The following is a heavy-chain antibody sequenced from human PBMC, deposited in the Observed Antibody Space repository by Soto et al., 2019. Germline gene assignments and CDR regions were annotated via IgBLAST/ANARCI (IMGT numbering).Heavy chain of an antibody. J-gene: IGHJ4*02. CDR1: GYTFTSYD. V-gene: IGHV1-8*01. D-gene: IGHD6-13*01. CDR3: GLSSSWYQFIDY. CDR2: MNPNSGNT. Sequence: ASVKVSCKASGYTFTSYDINWVRQATGQGLEWMGWMNPNSGNTGYAQKFQGRVTMTRNTSISTAYMELSSLRSDGTAVYYCGLSSSWYQFIDYWGQGTLVTVSS.